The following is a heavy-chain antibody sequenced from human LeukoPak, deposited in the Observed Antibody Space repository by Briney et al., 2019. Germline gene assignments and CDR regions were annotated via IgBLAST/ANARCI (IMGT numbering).Heavy chain of an antibody. V-gene: IGHV4-59*08. D-gene: IGHD2-8*01. CDR3: ARPSRNGAFDI. CDR2: IYYSWST. Sequence: SETLSLTCTVSGGSISSYYWSWIRQPPGKGLEWIGYIYYSWSTNYNPSLKSRVTISVDTSKNQFSLKLSSVTAADAAVYYCARPSRNGAFDIWGQGTMVTVSS. J-gene: IGHJ3*02. CDR1: GGSISSYY.